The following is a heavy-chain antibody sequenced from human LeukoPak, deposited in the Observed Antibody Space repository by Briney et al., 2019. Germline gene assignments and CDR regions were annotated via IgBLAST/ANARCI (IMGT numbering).Heavy chain of an antibody. D-gene: IGHD3-3*01. CDR3: AKDRRATLYGEFDY. J-gene: IGHJ4*02. Sequence: GGSLRLSCAASGFTFSSYAMSWVRQAPGKGLEWVSAISGGGVGTYYADSVKGRFTFSRDNSKNTLYLQMNSLRAEDTAVYYCAKDRRATLYGEFDYWGPGTLVTVSS. CDR2: ISGGGVGT. V-gene: IGHV3-23*01. CDR1: GFTFSSYA.